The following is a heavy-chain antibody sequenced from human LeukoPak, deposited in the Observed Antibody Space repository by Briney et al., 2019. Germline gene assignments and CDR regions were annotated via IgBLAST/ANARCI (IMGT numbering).Heavy chain of an antibody. CDR3: ARSKHPSPLLY. CDR1: GGSFSGYY. D-gene: IGHD2/OR15-2a*01. V-gene: IGHV4-34*01. Sequence: KSSETLSLTCAVYGGSFSGYYWSWIRQPPGKGLEWIGEINHSGSTNYNPSLKSRVTISVDTSKNQFSLKLSSVTAADTAVYYCARSKHPSPLLYGGQGTLVTVSS. J-gene: IGHJ4*02. CDR2: INHSGST.